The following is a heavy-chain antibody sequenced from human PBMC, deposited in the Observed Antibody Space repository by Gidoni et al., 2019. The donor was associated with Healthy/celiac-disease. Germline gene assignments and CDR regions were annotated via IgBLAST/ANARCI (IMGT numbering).Heavy chain of an antibody. CDR1: GSSFTSYW. V-gene: IGHV5-51*03. Sequence: EVQLVQSGAEVKKPGESLKISCKGSGSSFTSYWIGWVIQMPGKGLEWMGILYPGYSDTRDSPSFQGQVTISAYNSISTAYLQWSSLKAADTAMYYCARPGAFGSSSPDFDYWGQGTLVTVSS. D-gene: IGHD6-6*01. CDR2: LYPGYSDT. J-gene: IGHJ4*02. CDR3: ARPGAFGSSSPDFDY.